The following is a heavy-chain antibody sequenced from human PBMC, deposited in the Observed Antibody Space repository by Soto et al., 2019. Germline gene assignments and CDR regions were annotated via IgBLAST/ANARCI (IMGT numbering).Heavy chain of an antibody. J-gene: IGHJ3*02. CDR2: INAGNGNT. CDR1: GYTFTSYA. CDR3: ARAGYNWNYDGAFDI. Sequence: ASVKVSCKASGYTFTSYAMHWVRQAPGQRLEWMGWINAGNGNTKYSQKLQGRVTITTDTSTSTAYMELRSLRSDDTAVYYCARAGYNWNYDGAFDISGQGTMVTVSS. V-gene: IGHV1-3*01. D-gene: IGHD1-7*01.